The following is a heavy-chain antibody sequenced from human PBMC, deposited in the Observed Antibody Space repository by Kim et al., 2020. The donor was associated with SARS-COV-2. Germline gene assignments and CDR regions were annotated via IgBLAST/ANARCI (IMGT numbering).Heavy chain of an antibody. J-gene: IGHJ3*02. CDR2: ISGSGDTT. CDR1: GFITFSSYA. D-gene: IGHD3-16*01. Sequence: GGSLRLSCAASGFITFSSYAMTWVRQAPGKGLEWVSSISGSGDTTYYADSVKGRFTVSRDSSENTLYLQMSSLRVDDTALYYCAMGSDRTWADAFHIWGQGTRVTVSS. CDR3: AMGSDRTWADAFHI. V-gene: IGHV3-23*01.